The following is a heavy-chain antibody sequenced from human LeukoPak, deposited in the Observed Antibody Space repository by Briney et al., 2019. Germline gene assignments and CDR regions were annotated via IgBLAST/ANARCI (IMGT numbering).Heavy chain of an antibody. D-gene: IGHD3-10*01. J-gene: IGHJ4*02. CDR3: AKGGFGELSYYFDY. CDR2: ISWNSGSI. CDR1: GFTFEEYA. V-gene: IGHV3-9*03. Sequence: AGGSLRLSCAASGFTFEEYAMHGVRQTPGKGLEGVSGISWNSGSIGYADSVNGRCTISRDSAKNSLYLQMNSLRPEDMAFYYCAKGGFGELSYYFDYWGQGTLVTVSS.